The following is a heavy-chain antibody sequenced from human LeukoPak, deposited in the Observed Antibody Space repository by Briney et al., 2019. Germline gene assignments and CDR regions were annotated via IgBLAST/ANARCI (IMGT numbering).Heavy chain of an antibody. J-gene: IGHJ3*02. D-gene: IGHD4-17*01. CDR1: DDSFSSHY. Sequence: SETLSLTCAVSDDSFSSHYWTWIRQPPGKGLEWIGYISYIGSTNYNPSLKSRVTISIDTSRNQFSLRLSSVTAADTAVYYCTRDLVTVTKGFDIWGQGTMVSVSS. V-gene: IGHV4-59*11. CDR3: TRDLVTVTKGFDI. CDR2: ISYIGST.